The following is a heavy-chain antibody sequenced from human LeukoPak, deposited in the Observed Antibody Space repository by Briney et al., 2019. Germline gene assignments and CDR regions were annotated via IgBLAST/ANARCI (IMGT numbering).Heavy chain of an antibody. J-gene: IGHJ4*02. D-gene: IGHD3-22*01. CDR2: ISYDGSNK. CDR3: ARDTPLDSSGYYFDY. Sequence: GRSLRLSCAASGFTFSSYAMHWVRQAPGKGREWVAVISYDGSNKYYADSVKGRFTISRDNSKNTLYLQMNSLRAEDTAVYYCARDTPLDSSGYYFDYWGQGTLVTVSS. V-gene: IGHV3-30*04. CDR1: GFTFSSYA.